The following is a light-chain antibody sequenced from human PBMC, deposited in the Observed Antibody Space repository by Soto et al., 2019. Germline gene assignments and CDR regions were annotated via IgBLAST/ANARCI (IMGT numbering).Light chain of an antibody. J-gene: IGKJ4*01. CDR3: QKYNSAPLT. CDR2: ATS. V-gene: IGKV1-27*01. Sequence: VQMTQSPSSLSAFVGDRVTITCRASQGIAPYLAWFQQKPGKVPKLLIYATSTLQSGVPSRFSGSGSGTDFTLTINSLQTEDVGTYYCQKYNSAPLTFGGGTKVDI. CDR1: QGIAPY.